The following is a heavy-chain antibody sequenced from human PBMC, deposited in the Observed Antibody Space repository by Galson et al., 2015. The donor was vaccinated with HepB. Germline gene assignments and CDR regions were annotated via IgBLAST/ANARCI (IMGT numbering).Heavy chain of an antibody. J-gene: IGHJ5*02. CDR3: ARPLLDSSGWYNWFDP. V-gene: IGHV1-3*01. D-gene: IGHD6-19*01. Sequence: SVKVSCKASGYTFTSYAMHWVRQAPGQRLEWMGWINAGNGNTKYSQKFQGRVTITRDTSASTAYMELSSLRSEDTAVYYCARPLLDSSGWYNWFDPWGQGTLVTVSS. CDR2: INAGNGNT. CDR1: GYTFTSYA.